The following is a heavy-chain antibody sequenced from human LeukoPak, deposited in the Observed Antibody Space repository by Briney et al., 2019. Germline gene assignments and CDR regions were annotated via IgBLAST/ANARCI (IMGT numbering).Heavy chain of an antibody. CDR1: GFTFSSYG. CDR2: MWYDGSNK. CDR3: ARGGWDYYGSALFDY. D-gene: IGHD3-10*01. Sequence: PGGSLRLSCAASGFTFSSYGMHWVRQAPGKGLEWVAVMWYDGSNKYYADSVKGRFTISRDNSKDTLYLQMNSLRAEDTAVYYCARGGWDYYGSALFDYWGQGTLVTVSS. J-gene: IGHJ4*02. V-gene: IGHV3-33*01.